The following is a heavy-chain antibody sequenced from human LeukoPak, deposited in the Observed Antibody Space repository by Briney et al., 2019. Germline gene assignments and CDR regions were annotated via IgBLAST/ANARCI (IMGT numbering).Heavy chain of an antibody. V-gene: IGHV1-2*02. J-gene: IGHJ5*01. CDR2: VNPNSGDT. CDR1: GYTFSSYG. Sequence: ASVKVSCKASGYTFSSYGINWVRQAPGQGLEWMGCVNPNSGDTNYAQKFQGSVTMTRDTSISTVYMELSRLRSDDTAVYYCARASGSYWRFDSWGQGTLVTVSS. D-gene: IGHD1-26*01. CDR3: ARASGSYWRFDS.